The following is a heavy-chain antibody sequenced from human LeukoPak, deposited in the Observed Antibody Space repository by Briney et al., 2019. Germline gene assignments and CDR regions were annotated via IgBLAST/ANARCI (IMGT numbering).Heavy chain of an antibody. V-gene: IGHV3-21*01. CDR3: ARVLRGVSRFSAQDY. CDR1: GFTFSSYS. Sequence: GGSLRLSCAASGFTFSSYSMNWVRQAPGKGLEWVSSISSSSSYIYYADSVKGRFTISRDNAKNSLYLQMNSLRAEDTAVFYCARVLRGVSRFSAQDYWGQGTLVTVSS. J-gene: IGHJ4*02. CDR2: ISSSSSYI. D-gene: IGHD3-3*01.